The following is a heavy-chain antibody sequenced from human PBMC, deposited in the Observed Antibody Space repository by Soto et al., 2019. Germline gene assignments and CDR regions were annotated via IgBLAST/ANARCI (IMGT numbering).Heavy chain of an antibody. J-gene: IGHJ6*02. V-gene: IGHV1-24*01. CDR2: FDHEDGET. CDR1: GYTLTELS. CDR3: ATGLYARGFLEWLPYPGMDV. D-gene: IGHD3-3*01. Sequence: ASVKVSCKVSGYTLTELSMHWVRQAPGKGLEWMGGFDHEDGETIYAQKFQGRVTMTEDTSTDTAYMELSSLRSEDTAVYYCATGLYARGFLEWLPYPGMDVWGQGTTVTVSS.